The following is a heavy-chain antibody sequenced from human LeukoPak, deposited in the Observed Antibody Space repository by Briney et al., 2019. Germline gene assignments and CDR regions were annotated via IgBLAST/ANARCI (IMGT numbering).Heavy chain of an antibody. J-gene: IGHJ6*02. CDR3: ARDLDYGDSDRPYYYYYYGMDV. CDR2: ISSSSSYI. CDR1: GFTFSSYS. V-gene: IGHV3-21*01. Sequence: GGSLRLSCAASGFTFSSYSMNWVRQAPGKGLEWVSSISSSSSYIYYADSVKGRFTISRDNAKNSLYLQMNSLRDEDTAVYYCARDLDYGDSDRPYYYYYYGMDVWGQGTTVTVSS. D-gene: IGHD4-17*01.